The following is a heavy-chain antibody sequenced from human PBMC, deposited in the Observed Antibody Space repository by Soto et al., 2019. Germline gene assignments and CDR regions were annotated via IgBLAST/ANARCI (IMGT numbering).Heavy chain of an antibody. D-gene: IGHD6-6*01. CDR2: MNPNSGNT. V-gene: IGHV1-8*01. J-gene: IGHJ6*03. CDR1: GYTFTSYD. Sequence: ASVKVSCKASGYTFTSYDINWVRQATGQGIEWMGWMNPNSGNTGYAQKFQGRVTMTRNTSISTAYMELSSLRSEDTAVYYCAREYSSSSEGKYYYYYMDVWGKGTTVTVSS. CDR3: AREYSSSSEGKYYYYYMDV.